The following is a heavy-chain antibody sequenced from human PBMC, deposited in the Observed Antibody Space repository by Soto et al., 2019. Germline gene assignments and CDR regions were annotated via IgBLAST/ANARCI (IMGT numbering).Heavy chain of an antibody. V-gene: IGHV4-4*02. J-gene: IGHJ4*02. D-gene: IGHD3-22*01. CDR3: ARHYYDSSGYYYFDY. CDR1: GGSVRNSNW. CDR2: ISQSGTT. Sequence: SETLSLTCAVSGGSVRNSNWWTWVRQTPGKGLEWIGEISQSGTTYYNPSLRTRVTISVDFSNNQFSLRLSSVTAADTAVYYCARHYYDSSGYYYFDYWGQGTLVTVSS.